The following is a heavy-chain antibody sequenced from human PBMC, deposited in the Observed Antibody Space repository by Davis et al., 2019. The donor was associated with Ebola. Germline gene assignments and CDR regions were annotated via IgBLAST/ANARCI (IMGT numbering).Heavy chain of an antibody. CDR3: ARAGATGIAVP. J-gene: IGHJ5*02. CDR1: GFTFSSYW. CDR2: INSDGSST. Sequence: GESLKISCAASGFTFSSYWMHWVRQAPGKGLVWVSRINSDGSSTSYADSVKGRFTISRDNAKNTLYVQMNSLRAEDTAVYYCARAGATGIAVPWGQGTLVTVSS. V-gene: IGHV3-74*01. D-gene: IGHD6-19*01.